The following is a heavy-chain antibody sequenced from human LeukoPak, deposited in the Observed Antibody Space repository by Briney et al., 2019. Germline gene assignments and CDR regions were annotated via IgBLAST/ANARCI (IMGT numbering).Heavy chain of an antibody. V-gene: IGHV1-69*04. CDR3: ARDSGSQASDFDY. D-gene: IGHD1-26*01. Sequence: SVKVSCKASGGTFSSYTISLVRQAPGQGLEWMGRIIPILGIANYAQKFQGRVTITADKSTSTAYMELSSLRSEDTAVYYCARDSGSQASDFDYWGQGTLVTVSS. CDR1: GGTFSSYT. CDR2: IIPILGIA. J-gene: IGHJ4*02.